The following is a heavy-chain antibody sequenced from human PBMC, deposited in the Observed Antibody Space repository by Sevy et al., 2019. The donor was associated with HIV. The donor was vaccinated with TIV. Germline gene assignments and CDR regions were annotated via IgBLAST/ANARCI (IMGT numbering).Heavy chain of an antibody. CDR1: GGSFSGYY. Sequence: ETLSLTCVVYGGSFSGYYWSWIRQPPGKGLEWIGEINNSGSTNYNPSLKSRVTISADTSKNQFSLKLSSVTAADTAVYYCATRRGHLSFDYWGQGTLVTVSS. CDR2: INNSGST. V-gene: IGHV4-34*01. CDR3: ATRRGHLSFDY. J-gene: IGHJ4*02.